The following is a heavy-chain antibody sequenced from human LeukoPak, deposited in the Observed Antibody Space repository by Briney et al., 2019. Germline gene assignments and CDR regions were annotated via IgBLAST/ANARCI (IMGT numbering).Heavy chain of an antibody. CDR3: ARDGDIVGATGYVDY. D-gene: IGHD1-26*01. J-gene: IGHJ4*02. CDR2: ISAYNGNT. V-gene: IGHV1-18*01. CDR1: GYTFTSYG. Sequence: ASVKVSCKASGYTFTSYGISWVRQAPGQGLEWMGWISAYNGNTNYAQKLQGRATMTTDTSTSTAYMELRSLRSDDTAVYYCARDGDIVGATGYVDYWGQGTLVTVSS.